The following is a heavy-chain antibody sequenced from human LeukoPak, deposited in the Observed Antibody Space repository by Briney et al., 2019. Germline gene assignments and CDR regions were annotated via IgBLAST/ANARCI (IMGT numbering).Heavy chain of an antibody. D-gene: IGHD4-23*01. CDR3: AKDRHDGKDY. J-gene: IGHJ4*02. Sequence: GGSLRLSCAASGLTFSSYGMHWVRQALGKGLEWVAFIRYDESNKYYADSVKGRFTISRDNSKNTLYLQMNSLRTEDTGAYYCAKDRHDGKDYWGQGTLVTVSS. CDR1: GLTFSSYG. CDR2: IRYDESNK. V-gene: IGHV3-30*02.